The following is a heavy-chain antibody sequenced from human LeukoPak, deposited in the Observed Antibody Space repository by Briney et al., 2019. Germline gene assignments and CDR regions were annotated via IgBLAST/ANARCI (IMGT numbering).Heavy chain of an antibody. J-gene: IGHJ4*02. D-gene: IGHD3-10*01. Sequence: PGGSLRLSCAASGFTFSNYAMSWVRQAPGRGLDWVSIISGTGGNTYYADSVKGRFTINRDNSKNTLYLQMNSLRAEDTAVYYCAKEEYYGAGSYPDYWGQGTLVTVSS. CDR2: ISGTGGNT. CDR3: AKEEYYGAGSYPDY. CDR1: GFTFSNYA. V-gene: IGHV3-23*01.